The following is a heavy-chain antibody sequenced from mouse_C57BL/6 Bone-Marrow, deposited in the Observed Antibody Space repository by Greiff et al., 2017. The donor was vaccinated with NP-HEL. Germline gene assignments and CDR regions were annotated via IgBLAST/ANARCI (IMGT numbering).Heavy chain of an antibody. Sequence: LVESGAELVRPGASVTLSCKASGYTFTDYEMHWVKQTPVHGLEWIGAIDPETGGTAYNQKFKGKAILTADKSSSTAYMELRSLTSEDSAVYYCTRRGYDYDAFAYWGQGTLVTVSA. J-gene: IGHJ3*01. D-gene: IGHD2-4*01. CDR3: TRRGYDYDAFAY. CDR1: GYTFTDYE. CDR2: IDPETGGT. V-gene: IGHV1-15*01.